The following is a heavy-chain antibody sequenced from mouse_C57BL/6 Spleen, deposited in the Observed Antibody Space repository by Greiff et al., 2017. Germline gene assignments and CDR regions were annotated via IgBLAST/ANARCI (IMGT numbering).Heavy chain of an antibody. CDR2: IYPGSGST. V-gene: IGHV1-55*01. D-gene: IGHD2-4*01. Sequence: QVQLQQSGAELVKPGASVKMSCKASGYTFTSYWITWVKQRPGQGLEWIGEIYPGSGSTNYNEKFKSKATLTVDTSSSTAYMQLSSLTSEDSAVYYCARGGYDYDEGYAMDYWGQGTSVTVSS. CDR1: GYTFTSYW. J-gene: IGHJ4*01. CDR3: ARGGYDYDEGYAMDY.